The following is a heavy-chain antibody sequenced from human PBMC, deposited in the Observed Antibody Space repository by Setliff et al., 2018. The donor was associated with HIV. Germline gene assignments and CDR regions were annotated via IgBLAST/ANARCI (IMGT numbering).Heavy chain of an antibody. Sequence: ASVKVSCKAAGYTFTNYDINWVRQAPGQGLEWMGWMNSYGLNTGHAQNFQGRLTMTSNTSKNTLYLEMDSLRAEDTAVYYCAKDRGHNFWSGYSDYWGQGTLVTVSS. J-gene: IGHJ4*02. D-gene: IGHD3-3*01. CDR2: MNSYGLNT. CDR3: AKDRGHNFWSGYSDY. CDR1: GYTFTNYD. V-gene: IGHV1-8*01.